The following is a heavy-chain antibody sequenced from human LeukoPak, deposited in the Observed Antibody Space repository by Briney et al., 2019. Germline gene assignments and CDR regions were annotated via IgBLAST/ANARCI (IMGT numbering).Heavy chain of an antibody. CDR3: ARDRGIAAAGLFDY. Sequence: PGGSLRLSCAASGFTFSSYSMNWVRQAPGKGLEWVSSISSSSSYIYYADSVKGRFTISRDNAKNSLYLQMNSLRAKDTAVYYCARDRGIAAAGLFDYWGQGTLVTVSS. CDR2: ISSSSSYI. J-gene: IGHJ4*02. CDR1: GFTFSSYS. D-gene: IGHD6-13*01. V-gene: IGHV3-21*01.